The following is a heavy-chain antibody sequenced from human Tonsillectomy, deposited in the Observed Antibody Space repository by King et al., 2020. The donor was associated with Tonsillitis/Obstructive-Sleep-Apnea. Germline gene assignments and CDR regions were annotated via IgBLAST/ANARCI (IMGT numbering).Heavy chain of an antibody. CDR3: ARDWGGFWSGLDY. CDR2: IYNGGST. D-gene: IGHD3-3*01. CDR1: GFTVSSNY. J-gene: IGHJ4*02. V-gene: IGHV3-53*01. Sequence: VQLVESGGGLIQPGGSLRLSCAASGFTVSSNYMSWVRPAPGKGLEWVSVIYNGGSTYYADSVKGLFTISRDNSKNTLNLQMNSLRAEDTAVYYCARDWGGFWSGLDYWGQGTLVTVSS.